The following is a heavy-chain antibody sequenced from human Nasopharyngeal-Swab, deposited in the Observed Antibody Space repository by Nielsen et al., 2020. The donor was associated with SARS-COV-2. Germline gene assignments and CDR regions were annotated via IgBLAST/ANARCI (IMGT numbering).Heavy chain of an antibody. Sequence: GESLKISCAASGFTFSDSAIHWVRQASGEGLEWVGSIRSRGNNYATAYSASVKGRFIIIRDDPTNTAYLQMNSLKTEDTAMYYCTRCGGGCYSGRDYWGQGTLVTVSS. J-gene: IGHJ4*02. D-gene: IGHD2-15*01. CDR2: IRSRGNNYAT. CDR1: GFTFSDSA. CDR3: TRCGGGCYSGRDY. V-gene: IGHV3-73*01.